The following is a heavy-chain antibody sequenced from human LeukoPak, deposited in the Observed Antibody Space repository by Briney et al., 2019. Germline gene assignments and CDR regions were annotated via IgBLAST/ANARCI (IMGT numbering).Heavy chain of an antibody. CDR2: ISSSSYI. Sequence: GGSLRLSCAASGFTFSSYSMNWVRQAPGKGLEWVSSISSSSYIYYADSVKGRFTISRDNAKNSLYLQMNSLRAEDTAVYYCARVFSGYSYDGDFDYWGQGTLVTVSS. J-gene: IGHJ4*02. V-gene: IGHV3-21*01. D-gene: IGHD5-18*01. CDR3: ARVFSGYSYDGDFDY. CDR1: GFTFSSYS.